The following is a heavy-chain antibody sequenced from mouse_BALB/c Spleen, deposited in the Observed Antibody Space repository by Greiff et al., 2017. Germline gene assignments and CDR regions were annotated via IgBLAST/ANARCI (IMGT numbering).Heavy chain of an antibody. CDR2: IDPENGNT. J-gene: IGHJ2*01. V-gene: IGHV14-1*02. CDR3: ARYYGSSWFDY. Sequence: VQLQQSGAELVRPGALVKLSCKASGFNIKDYYMHWVKQRPEQGLEWIGWIDPENGNTIYDPKFQGKASITADTSSNTAYLQLSSLTSEDTAVYYCARYYGSSWFDYWGQGTTLTVSS. D-gene: IGHD1-1*01. CDR1: GFNIKDYY.